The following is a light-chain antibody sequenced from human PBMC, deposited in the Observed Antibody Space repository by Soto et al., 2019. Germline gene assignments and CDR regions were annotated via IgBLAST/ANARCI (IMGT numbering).Light chain of an antibody. Sequence: EIVLTQSPGTLSSSPGERATLSCRASQSVSSSYLAWYQQKPGQAPRLLIYVTSSRDTGIPDRFSGSGSGTDFTLTISRLEPDDFAVYFCQQYGGSPLVTFGQGTQLEI. CDR3: QQYGGSPLVT. V-gene: IGKV3-20*01. CDR1: QSVSSSY. J-gene: IGKJ5*01. CDR2: VTS.